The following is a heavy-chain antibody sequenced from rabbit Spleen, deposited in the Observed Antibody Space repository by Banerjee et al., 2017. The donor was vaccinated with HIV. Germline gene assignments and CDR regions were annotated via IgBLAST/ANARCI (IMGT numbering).Heavy chain of an antibody. CDR3: ARDTSSSFSSYGMDL. CDR1: GFSFSSSYY. CDR2: IYGGSSGST. V-gene: IGHV1S40*01. Sequence: QSLEESGGDLVKPGASLTLTCTASGFSFSSSYYICWVRQAPGKGLECLACIYGGSSGSTWYASWAKGRFTISKTSSTTVTLQVTRLTAADTATYFCARDTSSSFSSYGMDLWGPGTLVTVS. J-gene: IGHJ6*01. D-gene: IGHD1-1*01.